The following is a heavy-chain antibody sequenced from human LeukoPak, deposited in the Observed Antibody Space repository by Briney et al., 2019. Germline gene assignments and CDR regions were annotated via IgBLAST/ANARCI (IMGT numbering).Heavy chain of an antibody. CDR1: GYSFTSYW. V-gene: IGHV5-51*01. Sequence: GESLKISCNGSGYSFTSYWIGWVRQLPGKGLEWMGVIYPGYSDTRYSPSFQGQVTISADKSISNAYLQWSSLRASDTPVYYCARHRPTSNDAFDIWGQGTMVTVSS. J-gene: IGHJ3*02. CDR2: IYPGYSDT. D-gene: IGHD1-26*01. CDR3: ARHRPTSNDAFDI.